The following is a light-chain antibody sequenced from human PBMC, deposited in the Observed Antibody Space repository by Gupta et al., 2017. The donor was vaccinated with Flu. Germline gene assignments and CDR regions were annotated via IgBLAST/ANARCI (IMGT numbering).Light chain of an antibody. J-gene: IGKJ1*01. CDR1: QSISRY. CDR2: RAS. V-gene: IGKV1-5*03. Sequence: IQLTQSPSTLSASVGDRVTITCRATQSISRYLAWYQQKSGKAPKLLIYRASTLQSGVPSRFSGSGSGTEFTLTIDSLQPDDFASYYCQHENNSPWTFGQGTKVEIK. CDR3: QHENNSPWT.